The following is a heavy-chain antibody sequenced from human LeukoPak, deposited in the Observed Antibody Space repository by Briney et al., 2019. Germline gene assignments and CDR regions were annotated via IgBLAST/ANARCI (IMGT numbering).Heavy chain of an antibody. CDR2: IRSSSSYT. V-gene: IGHV3-11*06. Sequence: SLRLSCAASGFTFSDYYMSWIRQAPGKRLEWGSYIRSSSSYTNYADSVKGRFTISRDNAKNSLYLQMNSLRAEDTGVYYCARNTQYSSRWYSWFDPWGQGTLVTVSS. J-gene: IGHJ5*02. D-gene: IGHD6-13*01. CDR1: GFTFSDYY. CDR3: ARNTQYSSRWYSWFDP.